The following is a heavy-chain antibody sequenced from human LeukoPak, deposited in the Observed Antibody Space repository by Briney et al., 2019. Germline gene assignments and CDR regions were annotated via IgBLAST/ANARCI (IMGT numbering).Heavy chain of an antibody. CDR3: ARDSLPPGDAFDI. CDR1: GLTFTRHW. V-gene: IGHV3-7*01. CDR2: IKQDESEK. J-gene: IGHJ3*02. D-gene: IGHD2-15*01. Sequence: HPGGSLRLSCVASGLTFTRHWMSWVRQAPGKGLEWVANIKQDESEKYYVDSVKGRFTISRDNAKNSLYLQMNSLRAEDTAVYYCARDSLPPGDAFDIWGQGTKVTVSS.